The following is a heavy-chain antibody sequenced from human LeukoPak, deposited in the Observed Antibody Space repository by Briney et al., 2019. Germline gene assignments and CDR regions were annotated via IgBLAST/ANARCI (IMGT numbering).Heavy chain of an antibody. CDR2: INPNSGGT. CDR3: ARERPLGVRGVRLYYFDY. J-gene: IGHJ4*02. D-gene: IGHD3-10*01. V-gene: IGHV1-2*02. Sequence: ASVKVSCKASGYTFTGYYMHWVRQAPGQGLEWMGWINPNSGGTNYAQKFQGRVTMTRDTSISTAYMELSSLRSEDTAVYYCARERPLGVRGVRLYYFDYWGQGTLVTVSS. CDR1: GYTFTGYY.